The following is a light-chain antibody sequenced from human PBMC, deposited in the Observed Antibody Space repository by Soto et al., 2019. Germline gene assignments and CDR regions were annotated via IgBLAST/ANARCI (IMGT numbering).Light chain of an antibody. V-gene: IGLV2-14*03. Sequence: QSALTQPASVSGGPGQSITISGTGTTSDFNYYNSVSWYQHPPGQAPKLMIYNVSNRPSGVSYRFSGSKSGNTASLTISGLQAEDEADYYCTSYTSSTTYFFGTGTKVT. J-gene: IGLJ1*01. CDR1: TSDFNYYNS. CDR2: NVS. CDR3: TSYTSSTTYF.